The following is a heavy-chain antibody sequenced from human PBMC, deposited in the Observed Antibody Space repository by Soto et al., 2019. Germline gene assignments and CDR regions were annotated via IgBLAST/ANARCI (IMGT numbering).Heavy chain of an antibody. D-gene: IGHD6-6*01. CDR3: ARDQYSSSGYYYYYGMDV. V-gene: IGHV3-7*03. Sequence: PGGSLRLSCAASGFTFSSYWMSWVRQAPGKGLEWVANIKQDGSEKYYVDSVKGRFTISRDNAKNSLYLQMNSLRAEDTAVYYCARDQYSSSGYYYYYGMDVWGQGTTVTV. J-gene: IGHJ6*02. CDR1: GFTFSSYW. CDR2: IKQDGSEK.